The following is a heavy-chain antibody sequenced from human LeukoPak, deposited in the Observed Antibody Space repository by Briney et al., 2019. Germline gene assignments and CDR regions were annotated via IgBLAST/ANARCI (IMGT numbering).Heavy chain of an antibody. CDR1: GFTFGWYW. J-gene: IGHJ4*02. CDR2: TKEDGSEE. V-gene: IGHV3-7*04. CDR3: ARDTGRYYVDY. Sequence: GGSLRLSCSVSGFTFGWYWMTWVRQAPGKGLEWVANTKEDGSEEYYVDSVKGRFTLSRDNAKESMYLQMDSLLVEDTAVYYCARDTGRYYVDYWGQGTLVAVSS. D-gene: IGHD1-26*01.